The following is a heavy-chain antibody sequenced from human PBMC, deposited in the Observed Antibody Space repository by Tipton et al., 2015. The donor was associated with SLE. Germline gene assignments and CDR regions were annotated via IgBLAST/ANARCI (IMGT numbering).Heavy chain of an antibody. CDR1: GGSIGTFY. CDR2: IYYTGSA. J-gene: IGHJ6*03. D-gene: IGHD3-10*01. V-gene: IGHV4-59*01. Sequence: TLSLTCTISGGSIGTFYWSWVRQPPGKRLEWIGYIYYTGSADYKPSVKSRVAISIDTSKKQFSLRVRSVTAADSAVYYCARVGPPYYFYMDVWGRGTTVTVPS. CDR3: ARVGPPYYFYMDV.